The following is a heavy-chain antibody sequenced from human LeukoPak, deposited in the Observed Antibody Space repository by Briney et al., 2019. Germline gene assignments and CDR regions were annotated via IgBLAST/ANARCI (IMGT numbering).Heavy chain of an antibody. D-gene: IGHD2-15*01. V-gene: IGHV1-18*01. CDR1: GYTFSNYG. CDR2: IITYNGKR. Sequence: GASVKVSCKASGYTFSNYGINWVRQAPGQGLEWMGWIITYNGKRNYAQKVQGRVTMTTDTSTSTAYMELRSLRSDDAAVYYCARLVVVAPDDPGTWYFDLWGRSTLVTVSS. CDR3: ARLVVVAPDDPGTWYFDL. J-gene: IGHJ2*01.